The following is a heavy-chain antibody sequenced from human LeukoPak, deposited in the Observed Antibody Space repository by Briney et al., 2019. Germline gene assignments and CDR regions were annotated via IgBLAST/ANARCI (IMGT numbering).Heavy chain of an antibody. CDR3: ARGRGGYRFDP. Sequence: SETLSLTCTVSGGSISSSSYYWGWIRQPPGKGLEWVGNIYYSGSTYYNSTLKSRVTISVDTSKNQFSLKLSSVTAADTAVYYCARGRGGYRFDPWGQGTLVTVSS. J-gene: IGHJ5*02. V-gene: IGHV4-39*07. CDR2: IYYSGST. D-gene: IGHD3-16*02. CDR1: GGSISSSSYY.